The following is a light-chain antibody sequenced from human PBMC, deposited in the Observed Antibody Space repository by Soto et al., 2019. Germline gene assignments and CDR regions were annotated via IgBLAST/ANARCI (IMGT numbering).Light chain of an antibody. CDR1: QTIKSS. CDR3: QQRSDWPLT. CDR2: DAS. Sequence: EIVLTQSPATLSLSPGERATLSCRASQTIKSSLAWYQQRPGRAPRLLIYDASNRATGIPARCSGSGSGTDFTLTISSLEPEDVAVYYCQQRSDWPLTFGGGTKV. V-gene: IGKV3-11*01. J-gene: IGKJ4*01.